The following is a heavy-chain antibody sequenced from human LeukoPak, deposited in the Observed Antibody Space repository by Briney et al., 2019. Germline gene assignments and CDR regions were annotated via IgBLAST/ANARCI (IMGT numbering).Heavy chain of an antibody. CDR2: ISGSSSSI. D-gene: IGHD6-6*01. CDR1: GSSFGSYS. CDR3: ARKNTTSSEDY. Sequence: PGGSLRLSCAASGSSFGSYSMNWVRQAPGKGLEWVSIISGSSSSIDYAGSVKGRFTISRDNGKNSLFLHMNSLRAEDTAVYYCARKNTTSSEDYWGQGTLVTVSS. J-gene: IGHJ4*02. V-gene: IGHV3-48*01.